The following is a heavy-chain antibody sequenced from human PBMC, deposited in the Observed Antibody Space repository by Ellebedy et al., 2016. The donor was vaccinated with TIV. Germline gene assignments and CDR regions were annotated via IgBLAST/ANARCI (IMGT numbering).Heavy chain of an antibody. CDR3: ARRNPSGYDPFLDS. V-gene: IGHV3-74*01. D-gene: IGHD5-12*01. J-gene: IGHJ4*02. Sequence: HTGGSLRLSCAASGYTFNTFWMVWVRQAPGKGLEWISHINADGTTTTYADSVEGRFTISRDNAKDTLYLHMRSLGADDTADYFCARRNPSGYDPFLDSWGQGTPVTVSS. CDR2: INADGTTT. CDR1: GYTFNTFW.